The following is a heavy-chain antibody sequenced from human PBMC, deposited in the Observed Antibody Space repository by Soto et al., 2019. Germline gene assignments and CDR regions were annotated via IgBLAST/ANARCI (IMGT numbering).Heavy chain of an antibody. Sequence: QVQMVQSGAEVKKPGASVKVSCKASGYTFTDYFIHWVRQAPGQGLEWMGWINPKSGGTNYAPNFQGRVTMTRDTSTSTAYMEVTWLRFDVTAVHYCAICRRSTAIQDDHWGQGTLVTVSS. CDR3: AICRRSTAIQDDH. D-gene: IGHD2-21*02. CDR1: GYTFTDYF. V-gene: IGHV1-2*02. J-gene: IGHJ4*02. CDR2: INPKSGGT.